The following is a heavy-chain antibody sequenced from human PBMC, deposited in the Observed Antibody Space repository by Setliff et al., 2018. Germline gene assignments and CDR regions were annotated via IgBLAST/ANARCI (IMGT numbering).Heavy chain of an antibody. Sequence: PGESLKISCKGSGYSFSNFWIGWVRQMPGKGLEWMGIIYPGDSHTRYSPSLQGQVTMSADKSINTAYLQWSNLKASDTAVYYCARRGERFFNWFDPWGQGTLVTVSS. CDR1: GYSFSNFW. V-gene: IGHV5-51*01. CDR3: ARRGERFFNWFDP. J-gene: IGHJ5*02. CDR2: IYPGDSHT. D-gene: IGHD2-21*01.